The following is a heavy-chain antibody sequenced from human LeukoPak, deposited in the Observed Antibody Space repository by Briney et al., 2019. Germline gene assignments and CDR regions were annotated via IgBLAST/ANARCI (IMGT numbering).Heavy chain of an antibody. CDR2: IKQDGNEK. CDR3: AKFGHGYRFDS. D-gene: IGHD3-16*01. CDR1: GFRFNTYW. J-gene: IGHJ4*02. V-gene: IGHV3-7*01. Sequence: GGSLRLSCAASGFRFNTYWMSWVRQAPGKGLEWVANIKQDGNEKYYADSVKGRFTISRDNSKNTLYLQMNSLRPEDTAVYYCAKFGHGYRFDSWGQGTLVTVSS.